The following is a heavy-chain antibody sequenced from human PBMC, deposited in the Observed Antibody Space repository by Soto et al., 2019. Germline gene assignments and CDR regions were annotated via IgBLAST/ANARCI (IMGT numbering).Heavy chain of an antibody. J-gene: IGHJ4*02. V-gene: IGHV1-18*01. CDR3: ARSPYYYDSSNYYGY. Sequence: ASVKVSCKASGYTFTSYGISWVRQAPGQGLEWMGWISAYNGNTNYAQKLQGRVTMTTDTSTSTAYMELRSLRSDDTAVYYCARSPYYYDSSNYYGYWGQGTLVTVSS. CDR2: ISAYNGNT. D-gene: IGHD3-22*01. CDR1: GYTFTSYG.